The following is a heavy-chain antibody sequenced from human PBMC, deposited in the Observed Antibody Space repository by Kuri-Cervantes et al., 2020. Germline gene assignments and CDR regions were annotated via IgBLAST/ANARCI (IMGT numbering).Heavy chain of an antibody. Sequence: GSLRLSCTVSGGSISSGDYYWSWIRQPPGKGLEWIGEIDHSGSTNYNPSLKSRVTISVDRTKNQFSLKLSSVTAADMAVYTCARDGQGWYFDYWGQGTLVTVSS. D-gene: IGHD6-19*01. CDR1: GGSISSGDYY. J-gene: IGHJ4*02. V-gene: IGHV4-61*08. CDR2: IDHSGST. CDR3: ARDGQGWYFDY.